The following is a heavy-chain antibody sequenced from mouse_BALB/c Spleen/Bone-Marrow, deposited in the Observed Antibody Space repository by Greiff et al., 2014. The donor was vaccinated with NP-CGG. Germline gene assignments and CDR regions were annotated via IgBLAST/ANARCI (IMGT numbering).Heavy chain of an antibody. CDR1: GYSFTGYN. J-gene: IGHJ2*01. CDR3: AREFTTALYFDY. V-gene: IGHV1-39*01. Sequence: VQLQQSGPELEKPGASVKISCKASGYSFTGYNMNWVKQSNGKSLEWIGNIDPYYGGTSYNQKFKGKATLTVDKSSSTTYMQPKSLTSEDSTVYYCAREFTTALYFDYWGQGTTLTVST. CDR2: IDPYYGGT. D-gene: IGHD1-2*01.